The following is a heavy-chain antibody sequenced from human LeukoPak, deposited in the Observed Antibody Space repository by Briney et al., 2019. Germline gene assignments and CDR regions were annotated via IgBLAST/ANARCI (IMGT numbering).Heavy chain of an antibody. CDR3: AKDGGWELFSGVYYFDY. D-gene: IGHD1-26*01. V-gene: IGHV3-9*03. J-gene: IGHJ4*02. Sequence: PGRSLRLSCAASGFTLDDYAMHWVRQAPGKGLEWGSGISWNSGSIVYADSVKGRFTISRDNAKNSLYLQMNSLRAEDMALYYCAKDGGWELFSGVYYFDYWGQGTLVTVSS. CDR1: GFTLDDYA. CDR2: ISWNSGSI.